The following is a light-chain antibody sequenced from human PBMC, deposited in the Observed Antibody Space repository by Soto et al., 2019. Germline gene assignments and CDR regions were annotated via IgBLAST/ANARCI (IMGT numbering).Light chain of an antibody. CDR1: QSVNRRT. Sequence: IVLTQSPGTLSLSQGERDTLSCRASQSVNRRTLAWYQQKPGQATRLLISTISNRATGIPDRFSGSGSGADFTLTISRLEPEDFAVYYCQQDDNSRAFGQGTKVEIK. CDR3: QQDDNSRA. CDR2: TIS. V-gene: IGKV3-20*01. J-gene: IGKJ1*01.